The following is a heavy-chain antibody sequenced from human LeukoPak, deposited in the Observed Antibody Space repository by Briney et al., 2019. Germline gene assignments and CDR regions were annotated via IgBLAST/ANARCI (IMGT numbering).Heavy chain of an antibody. CDR1: GFAFSGSA. D-gene: IGHD5-18*01. V-gene: IGHV3-73*01. CDR3: TRLRAGYSYGYYS. J-gene: IGHJ4*02. Sequence: GGSLTLSCAASGFAFSGSAMQWVRQASGKGLEWVGRIRSKADSYATAYAASVKGRFTISRDDSKNTAYLQMNRLKTEDTAVYYCTRLRAGYSYGYYSWGQGTLVTVSS. CDR2: IRSKADSYAT.